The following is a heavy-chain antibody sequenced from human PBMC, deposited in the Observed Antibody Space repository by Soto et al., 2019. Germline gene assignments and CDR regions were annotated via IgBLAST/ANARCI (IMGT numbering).Heavy chain of an antibody. Sequence: QVQLVQSGAEVKKPGASVKVSCKASGYTFTSYGISWVRQAPGQGLEWMGWISAYNGNTNYAQKLQGRDTMTTDTSTSTAYMELRSLRSDDTAVYYCARVGRITIFGVVIMIYYYYGMDVWGQGTTVTVSS. D-gene: IGHD3-3*01. V-gene: IGHV1-18*01. CDR2: ISAYNGNT. J-gene: IGHJ6*02. CDR1: GYTFTSYG. CDR3: ARVGRITIFGVVIMIYYYYGMDV.